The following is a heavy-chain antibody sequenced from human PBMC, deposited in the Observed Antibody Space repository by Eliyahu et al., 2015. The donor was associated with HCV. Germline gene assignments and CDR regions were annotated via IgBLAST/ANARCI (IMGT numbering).Heavy chain of an antibody. J-gene: IGHJ4*02. Sequence: EVQLEESGGGLVQPGGSLRLSCAASGFTVSSNYMSWVRQAPGKGLEWVSVIYSGGSTYYADSVKGRFTISRDNSKNTLYLQMNSLRAEDTAVYYCARETYYYDSSGTNWGQGTLVTVSS. CDR3: ARETYYYDSSGTN. D-gene: IGHD3-22*01. CDR2: IYSGGST. V-gene: IGHV3-66*01. CDR1: GFTVSSNY.